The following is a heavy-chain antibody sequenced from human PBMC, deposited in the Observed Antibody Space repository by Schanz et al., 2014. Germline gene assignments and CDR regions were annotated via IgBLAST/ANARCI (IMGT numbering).Heavy chain of an antibody. CDR1: GFTLNNAW. J-gene: IGHJ6*03. CDR2: ISGTGGDDT. Sequence: EVQLLESGGGLVPPGGSLRLSCATSGFTLNNAWMNWVRQAPGKGLLWVSSISGTGGDDTYYADSVKGRFTISRDNSKNTLYLQMNSLRAEDTAVYYCARAPVTVGPYHYYMDVWGKGTTVTVSS. V-gene: IGHV3-23*01. D-gene: IGHD4-17*01. CDR3: ARAPVTVGPYHYYMDV.